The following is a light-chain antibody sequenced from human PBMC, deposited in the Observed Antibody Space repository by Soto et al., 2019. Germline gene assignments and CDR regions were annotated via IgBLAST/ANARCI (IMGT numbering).Light chain of an antibody. J-gene: IGKJ3*01. CDR2: AAS. Sequence: DIQMTQSPSSLSASVGDRVTVTCRASQGISNYLAWYQQKPGKVPKLLIYAASTLQSGVPSRFSGSGSGTDFTLTISSLQPEDVASYYFQSPRFTFGPGTKVDIK. CDR3: QSPRFT. V-gene: IGKV1-27*01. CDR1: QGISNY.